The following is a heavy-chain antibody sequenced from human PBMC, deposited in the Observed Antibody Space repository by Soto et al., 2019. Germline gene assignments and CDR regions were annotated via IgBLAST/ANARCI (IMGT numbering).Heavy chain of an antibody. J-gene: IGHJ4*02. D-gene: IGHD3-10*01. CDR3: ARGAFPGNYYIWSLDY. Sequence: SETLSLTCAVSGGSISSGGYSWSWIRQPPGKGLEWIGYIYHSGSTYYNPSLKSRVTISVDRSKSQFSLKLSSVTAADTAVYYCARGAFPGNYYIWSLDYWGRGTLVTVSS. CDR1: GGSISSGGYS. V-gene: IGHV4-30-2*01. CDR2: IYHSGST.